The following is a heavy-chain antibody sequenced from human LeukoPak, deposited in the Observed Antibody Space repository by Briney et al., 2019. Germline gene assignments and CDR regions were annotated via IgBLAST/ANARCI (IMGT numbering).Heavy chain of an antibody. D-gene: IGHD4-23*01. Sequence: PSQTLSLTCTVSAGSITSSSNHSGWVSHPPGKGLEWSGSIYFSGSTYYNPSLKRRVTISVDTSKNQFSLKLSSVTAADTAVYYCARCLDYGGNSWTLFDSWGQGTLVTVSS. J-gene: IGHJ4*02. V-gene: IGHV4-39*01. CDR2: IYFSGST. CDR3: ARCLDYGGNSWTLFDS. CDR1: AGSITSSSNH.